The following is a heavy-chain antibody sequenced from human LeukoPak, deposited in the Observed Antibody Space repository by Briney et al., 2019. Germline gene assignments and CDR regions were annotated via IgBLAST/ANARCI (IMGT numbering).Heavy chain of an antibody. Sequence: GGSLRLSCAASGFTFSSYSMNWVRQAPGKGLEWVSSISSSSSYIYYADSVKGRFTISRDNAKNSLYLQMNSLRAEDTAVYYCASPGYSYGGEHDYWGQGTLVTVSS. CDR2: ISSSSSYI. CDR1: GFTFSSYS. CDR3: ASPGYSYGGEHDY. J-gene: IGHJ4*02. V-gene: IGHV3-21*01. D-gene: IGHD5-18*01.